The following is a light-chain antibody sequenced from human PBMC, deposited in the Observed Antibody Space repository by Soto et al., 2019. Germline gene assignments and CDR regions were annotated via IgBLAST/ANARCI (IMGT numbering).Light chain of an antibody. CDR1: QSISSW. CDR3: QQYDSYSLT. CDR2: KAS. J-gene: IGKJ4*01. V-gene: IGKV1-5*03. Sequence: DIQMTQSPSTLSASVGDRVTITCRASQSISSWLAWYQQKPGKAPNLLIYKASSLQSGVPSRFTGSGSGTEFTLTISSLQPDDFATYYCQQYDSYSLTFGGGNKVEIK.